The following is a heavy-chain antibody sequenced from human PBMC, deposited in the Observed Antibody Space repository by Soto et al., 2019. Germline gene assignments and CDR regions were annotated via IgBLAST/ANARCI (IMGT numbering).Heavy chain of an antibody. CDR3: ARQRIEPAQYYFDY. J-gene: IGHJ4*02. CDR1: GGSFSSGSYY. V-gene: IGHV4-61*01. D-gene: IGHD2-2*01. Sequence: SETLSLTCTVSGGSFSSGSYYWTWLRQSPGKGLEWMGYILSSGSTDYNPSLKSRVTISVDTSKNEFSLKLRSVTAADTAVYYCARQRIEPAQYYFDYWGQGMLVTVSS. CDR2: ILSSGST.